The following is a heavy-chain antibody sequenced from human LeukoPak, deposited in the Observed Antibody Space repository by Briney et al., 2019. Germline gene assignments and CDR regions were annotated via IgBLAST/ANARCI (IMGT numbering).Heavy chain of an antibody. CDR2: ISPSSSYI. D-gene: IGHD2-21*02. CDR3: ARSPNSWVVTAKYYFDY. J-gene: IGHJ4*02. Sequence: GGSLRLSCAASGFTFSSSTMNWVRQAPGKGLDWVSSISPSSSYIYYADSVKGRFTISRDNAKNSLFLQMNSLRAEDTAVYYCARSPNSWVVTAKYYFDYWGQGTLVTVSS. V-gene: IGHV3-21*01. CDR1: GFTFSSST.